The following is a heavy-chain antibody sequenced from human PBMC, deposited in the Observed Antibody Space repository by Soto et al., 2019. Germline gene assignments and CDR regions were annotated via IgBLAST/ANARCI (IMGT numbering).Heavy chain of an antibody. CDR3: ARDFRTRYDFWSGYSNWYDP. CDR1: GGSISSYY. V-gene: IGHV4-59*12. CDR2: IYYSGNT. D-gene: IGHD3-3*01. Sequence: SETLSLTCTVSGGSISSYYWSWIRQPPGKGLEWIGYIYYSGNTYYVPSLKSRVTISLDTSKNQFSLKLSSVTAADTAVYYCARDFRTRYDFWSGYSNWYDPWGQGTLVTVSS. J-gene: IGHJ5*02.